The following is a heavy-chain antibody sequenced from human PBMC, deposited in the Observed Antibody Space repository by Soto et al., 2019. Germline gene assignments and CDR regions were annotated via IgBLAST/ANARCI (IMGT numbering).Heavy chain of an antibody. D-gene: IGHD4-17*01. CDR2: IYYSGST. Sequence: SETLSLTCTVSGGSISSYYWSWIRQPPGKGLEWIGYIYYSGSTNYNPSLKSRVTISVDTSKNQFSLKLSSVTAADTAVYYCARGGNYGGNSPLDYWGQGTMVTVYS. V-gene: IGHV4-59*01. J-gene: IGHJ4*02. CDR1: GGSISSYY. CDR3: ARGGNYGGNSPLDY.